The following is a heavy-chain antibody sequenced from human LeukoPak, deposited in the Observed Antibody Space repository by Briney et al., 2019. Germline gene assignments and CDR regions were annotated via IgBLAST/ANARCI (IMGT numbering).Heavy chain of an antibody. CDR3: AKVYSSSSRDSFDV. D-gene: IGHD6-6*01. Sequence: SETLSLTCAVYGASFSGYYWSWIRQTPGKGLEWIGEINHSGSISYNPSLKSRITISVDTCKSQFSLELRSVNAADTAVYYCAKVYSSSSRDSFDVWGQGTMVTVS. CDR2: INHSGSI. V-gene: IGHV4-34*01. J-gene: IGHJ3*01. CDR1: GASFSGYY.